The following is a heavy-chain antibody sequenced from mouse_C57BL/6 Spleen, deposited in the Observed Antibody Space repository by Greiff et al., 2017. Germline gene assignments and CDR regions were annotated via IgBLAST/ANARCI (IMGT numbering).Heavy chain of an antibody. J-gene: IGHJ1*03. CDR3: ARGDYGSSFWYFDV. CDR2: INPNYGTT. CDR1: GYSFTDYN. V-gene: IGHV1-39*01. D-gene: IGHD1-1*01. Sequence: QLKESGPELVKPGASVKISCKASGYSFTDYNMNWVKQSNGKSLEWIGVINPNYGTTSYNQKFKGKATLTVDQSSSTAYMQLNSLTSEDSAVYYCARGDYGSSFWYFDVWGTGTTVTVSS.